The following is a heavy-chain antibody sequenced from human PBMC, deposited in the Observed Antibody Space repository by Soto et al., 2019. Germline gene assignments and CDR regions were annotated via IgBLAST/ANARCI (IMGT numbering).Heavy chain of an antibody. J-gene: IGHJ4*02. CDR1: GYSFTSYW. D-gene: IGHD6-13*01. CDR2: IYPGDSDT. CDR3: ARPGYSSSWEVPFDY. V-gene: IGHV5-51*01. Sequence: GESLKISCKGSGYSFTSYWIGWVRQMPGKGLEWMGIIYPGDSDTRYSPSFQGQVTISADKSISTAYLQWSSLKASDTAMYYCARPGYSSSWEVPFDYWGQGTLVTVSS.